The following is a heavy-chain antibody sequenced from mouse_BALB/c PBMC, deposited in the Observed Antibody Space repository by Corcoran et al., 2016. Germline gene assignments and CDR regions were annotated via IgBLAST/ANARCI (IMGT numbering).Heavy chain of an antibody. CDR2: INTYTGEP. J-gene: IGHJ3*01. CDR1: GSTFTNYG. CDR3: ARDPPGVAY. Sequence: QIQLVQSGPELKKPGETVKISCTASGSTFTNYGMNWVKQAPGKGLKWMGWINTYTGEPTYADDFKGRFAFSLETSASTAYLQINNLKNEDMATYFCARDPPGVAYWGQGTLVTVSA. V-gene: IGHV9-1*02.